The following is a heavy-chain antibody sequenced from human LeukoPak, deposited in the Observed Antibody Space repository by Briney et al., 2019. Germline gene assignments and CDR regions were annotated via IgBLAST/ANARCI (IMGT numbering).Heavy chain of an antibody. CDR3: ARRLPRLRGPYYYGMDV. V-gene: IGHV4-34*01. D-gene: IGHD3-16*01. J-gene: IGHJ6*04. CDR1: GGSFSGYY. Sequence: SETLSLTCAVYGGSFSGYYWSWIRQPPGKGLEWIGEINHSGSTNYNPSLKSRVTISVDTSNNQFSLKLSSVTAADTAVYYCARRLPRLRGPYYYGMDVWGKGTTVTVSS. CDR2: INHSGST.